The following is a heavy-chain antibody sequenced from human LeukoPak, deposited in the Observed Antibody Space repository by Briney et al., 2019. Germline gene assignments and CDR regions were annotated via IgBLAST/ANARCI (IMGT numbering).Heavy chain of an antibody. J-gene: IGHJ3*02. CDR1: GYTFTSYG. D-gene: IGHD3-22*01. V-gene: IGHV1-18*01. CDR3: ASPYYYDSSGYYNDAFDI. Sequence: GASVKVSCKASGYTFTSYGISWVRQAPGQGLEWMGWISAYNGNTNYEQKLQGRVTMTTDTSTSTAYMELRSLRSDDTAVYYCASPYYYDSSGYYNDAFDIWGQGTMVTVSS. CDR2: ISAYNGNT.